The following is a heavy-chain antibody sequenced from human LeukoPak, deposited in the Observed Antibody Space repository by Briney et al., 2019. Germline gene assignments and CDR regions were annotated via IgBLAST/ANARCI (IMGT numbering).Heavy chain of an antibody. V-gene: IGHV3-21*01. CDR2: ISSSSSYI. Sequence: GGSLRLSCAASGFTFSSYSMNLVRQAPGKGLEWVSSISSSSSYIYYADSVKGRFTISRDNAKNSLYLQMNSLRAEDTAVYYCAGSGDSSSWYGDYWGQGTLVTVSS. D-gene: IGHD6-13*01. CDR3: AGSGDSSSWYGDY. J-gene: IGHJ4*02. CDR1: GFTFSSYS.